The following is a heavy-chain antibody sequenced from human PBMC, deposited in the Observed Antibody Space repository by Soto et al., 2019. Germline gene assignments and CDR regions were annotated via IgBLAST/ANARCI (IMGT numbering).Heavy chain of an antibody. Sequence: GGSLRLSCAASGFTFSSYGMHWVRQAPGKGLEWVAVIWYDGSNKYYADSVKGRFTISRDNSKNTLYLQMNSLRAEDTAVYYCARLWSALLSGYGMDVWGQGTTVTVSS. CDR2: IWYDGSNK. V-gene: IGHV3-33*01. D-gene: IGHD3-3*01. CDR3: ARLWSALLSGYGMDV. CDR1: GFTFSSYG. J-gene: IGHJ6*02.